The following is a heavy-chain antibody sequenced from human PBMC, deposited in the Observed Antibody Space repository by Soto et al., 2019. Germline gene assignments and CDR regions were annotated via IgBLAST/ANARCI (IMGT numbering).Heavy chain of an antibody. CDR2: IYYSGST. V-gene: IGHV4-59*01. J-gene: IGHJ6*02. CDR3: ARVRIYYYGMDV. CDR1: AGTMRRND. Sequence: EALSHPKTVSAGTMRRNDLLWIRQPPGKGLEWIGYIYYSGSTNYNPSLKSRVTISVDTSKNQFSLKLSSVTAADTAVYYCARVRIYYYGMDVWGQGTTVT.